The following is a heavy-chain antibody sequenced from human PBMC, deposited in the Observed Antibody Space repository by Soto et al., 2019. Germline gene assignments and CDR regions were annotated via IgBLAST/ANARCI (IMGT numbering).Heavy chain of an antibody. D-gene: IGHD2-2*01. V-gene: IGHV4-59*01. CDR1: GASISNYY. CDR2: IYYSGST. CDR3: ARVPIVVVPATATYYYGLDV. J-gene: IGHJ6*02. Sequence: PSETLSLTCTVSGASISNYYLSWIRQPPGKGLEWIGHIYYSGSTNYNPSLKSRLTLSVDTSKSQFSLELSSVSAADTAVDYCARVPIVVVPATATYYYGLDVWGQGTTVTVSS.